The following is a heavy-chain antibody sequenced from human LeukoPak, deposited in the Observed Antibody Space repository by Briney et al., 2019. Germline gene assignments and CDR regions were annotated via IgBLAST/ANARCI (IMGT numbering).Heavy chain of an antibody. CDR3: ASRYCSGGSCYAGEFDY. J-gene: IGHJ4*02. D-gene: IGHD2-15*01. V-gene: IGHV1-8*01. Sequence: ASVKVSCKASGFTFTSHDYNWVRQATGQGLEWMGWMNPNSGNTGYAQKFQGRVTMTRDTSITTVYMELRSLRSDDTAVYYCASRYCSGGSCYAGEFDYWGQGTLVTVSS. CDR1: GFTFTSHD. CDR2: MNPNSGNT.